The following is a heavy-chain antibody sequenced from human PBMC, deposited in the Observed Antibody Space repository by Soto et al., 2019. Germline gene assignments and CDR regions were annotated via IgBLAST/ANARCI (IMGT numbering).Heavy chain of an antibody. Sequence: SETLSLTCSVSGGSIYTTTYYWAWIRQPPGKGLEWIGTVYYNGHTFYTPSLKSRVSMSVDTSKNQFSLMLSSVTAADTAVYYCARIRGYGSGTYYFDSWGHGSLVTVSS. V-gene: IGHV4-39*01. CDR2: VYYNGHT. CDR1: GGSIYTTTYY. D-gene: IGHD3-10*01. J-gene: IGHJ4*01. CDR3: ARIRGYGSGTYYFDS.